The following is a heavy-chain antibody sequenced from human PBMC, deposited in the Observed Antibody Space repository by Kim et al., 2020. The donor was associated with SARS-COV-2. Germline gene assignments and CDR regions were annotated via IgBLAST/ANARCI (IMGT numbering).Heavy chain of an antibody. Sequence: GGSLRLSCAASGFTFSSYSMNWVRQAPGKGLEWVSYISSSSSTIYYADSVKGRFTISRDNAKNSLYLQMNSLRDEDTAVYYCARETTLLSGYDRYYYGMDVWGQGTTVTVSS. CDR2: ISSSSSTI. D-gene: IGHD5-12*01. V-gene: IGHV3-48*02. CDR3: ARETTLLSGYDRYYYGMDV. CDR1: GFTFSSYS. J-gene: IGHJ6*02.